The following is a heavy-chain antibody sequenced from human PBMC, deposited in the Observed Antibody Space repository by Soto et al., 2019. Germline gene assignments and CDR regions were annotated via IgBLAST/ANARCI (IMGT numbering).Heavy chain of an antibody. J-gene: IGHJ6*02. V-gene: IGHV4-30-4*01. Sequence: SETLSLTCPVSGGSISSGDYSCSWIRQPRGKGLELIGYIYYSGSTYYNPSLKSRVTISVDTSKNQFSLKLSSVTAADTAVYYCALGDILTGYPYYYGMDVWGQGTTVTVS. D-gene: IGHD3-9*01. CDR3: ALGDILTGYPYYYGMDV. CDR2: IYYSGST. CDR1: GGSISSGDYS.